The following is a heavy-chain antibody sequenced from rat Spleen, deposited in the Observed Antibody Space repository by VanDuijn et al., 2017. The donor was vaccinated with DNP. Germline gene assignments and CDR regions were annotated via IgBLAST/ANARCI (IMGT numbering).Heavy chain of an antibody. Sequence: EVQLQESGPGLVKPSQSLSLTCSVTGYSITSNYWGWIRKFPGNKLEWMGYINSAGSTNYNPSLKSRISITRDTSKNQFFLQVNSVTTEDTATYYCATHGAWEDYWGQGVMVTVSS. V-gene: IGHV3-3*01. CDR2: INSAGST. CDR1: GYSITSNY. J-gene: IGHJ2*01. CDR3: ATHGAWEDY. D-gene: IGHD5-1*01.